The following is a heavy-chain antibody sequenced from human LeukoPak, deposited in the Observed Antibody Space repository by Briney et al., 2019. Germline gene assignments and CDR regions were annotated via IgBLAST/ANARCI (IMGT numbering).Heavy chain of an antibody. D-gene: IGHD1-26*01. J-gene: IGHJ4*02. CDR2: HSGSSGSK. V-gene: IGHV3-23*01. Sequence: GGSLRLSCAASGFTFSDSAMSWVRQAPGKGLEWVSSHSGSSGSKFHADSVKGRFTISRDNSKGTLYLQMNSLRAEDTALYYCAKGSKFSGTYYFDYWGQGTLVTVSS. CDR1: GFTFSDSA. CDR3: AKGSKFSGTYYFDY.